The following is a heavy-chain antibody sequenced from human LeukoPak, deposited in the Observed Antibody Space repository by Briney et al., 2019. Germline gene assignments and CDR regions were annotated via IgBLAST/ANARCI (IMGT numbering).Heavy chain of an antibody. CDR2: IYPGDSDT. D-gene: IGHD3-10*01. Sequence: GESLKISCKGSGYSFTSYWIGWVRQMPGKGLEWMGIIYPGDSDTRYSPSFQGPVTISADKSISTAYLQWSSLKASDTAMYYCARSHAPYYGSGTFIDYWGQGTLVTVSS. J-gene: IGHJ4*02. V-gene: IGHV5-51*01. CDR3: ARSHAPYYGSGTFIDY. CDR1: GYSFTSYW.